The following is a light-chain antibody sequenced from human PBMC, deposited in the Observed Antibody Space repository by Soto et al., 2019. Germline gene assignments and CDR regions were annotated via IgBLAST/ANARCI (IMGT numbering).Light chain of an antibody. V-gene: IGLV1-51*01. CDR1: SSNIGNNY. CDR3: GTWDSSLSAYV. CDR2: DNN. Sequence: QSVLTQPPSVSAAPGKKVTISCSGSSSNIGNNYVSWYQQLPGTAPKLLIYDNNKRPSGIPDRFSGSKSGTSATLGITGLQTGDEADYYCGTWDSSLSAYVFGTGTNLTVL. J-gene: IGLJ1*01.